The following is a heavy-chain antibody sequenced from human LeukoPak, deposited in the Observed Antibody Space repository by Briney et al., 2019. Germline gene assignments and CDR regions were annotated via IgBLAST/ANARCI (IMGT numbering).Heavy chain of an antibody. CDR2: ISYDGSNK. CDR3: AREGGYYYDSSGIDY. CDR1: GFTFSSYA. J-gene: IGHJ4*02. V-gene: IGHV3-30-3*01. D-gene: IGHD3-22*01. Sequence: GGSLRLSCAASGFTFSSYAMHWVRQAPGKGLEWVAVISYDGSNKYYADSVKGRFTISRDNSKNTLYLQMNSPRAEDTAVYYCAREGGYYYDSSGIDYWGQGTLVTVSS.